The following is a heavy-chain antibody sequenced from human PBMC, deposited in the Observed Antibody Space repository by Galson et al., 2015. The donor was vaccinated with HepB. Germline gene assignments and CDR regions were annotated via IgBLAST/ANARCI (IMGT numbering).Heavy chain of an antibody. V-gene: IGHV3-48*04. Sequence: SLRLSCAASGFTFSSYSMNWVRQAPGKGLEWVSYISSSSSTVYYADSVKGRFTISRDNAKNSLYLQMNSLRAEDTAVYYCAKRRPGVRGAVLGYWGQGTLVTVSS. CDR1: GFTFSSYS. CDR2: ISSSSSTV. J-gene: IGHJ4*02. D-gene: IGHD3-10*01. CDR3: AKRRPGVRGAVLGY.